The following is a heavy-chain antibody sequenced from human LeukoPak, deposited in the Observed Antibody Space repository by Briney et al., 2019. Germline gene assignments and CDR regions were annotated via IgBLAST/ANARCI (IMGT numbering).Heavy chain of an antibody. D-gene: IGHD2-21*01. V-gene: IGHV1-2*02. Sequence: GASVKVSCKASGYTFTGYYMHWVRQAPGQGLEWMGWINPNSGGTNYAQKFQGRVTMTRDTSISTAYMELSRLRSDDTAVYYCGKDNLAFCGGDCLDAFDIWGQGTMVTVSS. CDR3: GKDNLAFCGGDCLDAFDI. CDR2: INPNSGGT. CDR1: GYTFTGYY. J-gene: IGHJ3*02.